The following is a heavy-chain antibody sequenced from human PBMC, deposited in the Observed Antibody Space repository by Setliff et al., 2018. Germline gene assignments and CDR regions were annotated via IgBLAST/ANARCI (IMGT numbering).Heavy chain of an antibody. CDR2: IYIGGSA. J-gene: IGHJ6*03. V-gene: IGHV4-39*07. CDR1: FFSLRRRSYY. D-gene: IGHD6-19*01. Sequence: SETLSLTCTVSFFSLRRRSYYWGWIRQPPGKGLEWIGSIYIGGSANYTPSLKRRVTMSIDTSKNQFSLKLNSVTAADMAVYYCAREQWLDPPGYYYMDVWAKGTTVTVSS. CDR3: AREQWLDPPGYYYMDV.